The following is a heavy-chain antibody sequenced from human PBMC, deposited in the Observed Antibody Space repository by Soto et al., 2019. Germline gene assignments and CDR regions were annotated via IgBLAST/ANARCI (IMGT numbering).Heavy chain of an antibody. CDR2: IWSDGGNK. CDR3: ASRSPALDY. CDR1: GFPFSTYG. D-gene: IGHD2-2*01. J-gene: IGHJ4*02. Sequence: QVQLVESGGGVVQPGRSLRLSCAASGFPFSTYGMHWVRQAPGKGPEWVAVIWSDGGNKYYADSVKGRFTISRDNSKNMLYLQMNSLRAEDTAVYYCASRSPALDYWGQGTLVTVSS. V-gene: IGHV3-33*01.